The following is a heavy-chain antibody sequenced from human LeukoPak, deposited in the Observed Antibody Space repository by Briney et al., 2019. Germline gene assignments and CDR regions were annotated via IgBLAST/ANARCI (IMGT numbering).Heavy chain of an antibody. CDR2: IYHSGST. Sequence: PSETLSLTCAVSGGSISSSNWWSWVRPPPGKGLEWIGEIYHSGSTNYNPSLKSRVTISVDTSKNQFSLKLSSVTAADTAVYSCARGLTTVTTFNWFDPWGQGTLVAVSS. J-gene: IGHJ5*02. V-gene: IGHV4-4*02. CDR1: GGSISSSNW. CDR3: ARGLTTVTTFNWFDP. D-gene: IGHD4-17*01.